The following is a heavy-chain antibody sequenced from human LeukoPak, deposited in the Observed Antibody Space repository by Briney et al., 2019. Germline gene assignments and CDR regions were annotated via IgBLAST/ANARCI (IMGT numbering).Heavy chain of an antibody. CDR2: INPNSGGT. V-gene: IGHV1-2*02. J-gene: IGHJ3*02. Sequence: ASVKVSCKASGYTFTGYYMHWVRQAPGQGLEWMGWINPNSGGTNYAQKFQGRVTMTRDTSISTAYMELSRLRSDDTAVYYCARSGLMDVDYGDYPDAFDIWGQGTMVTVSS. CDR3: ARSGLMDVDYGDYPDAFDI. D-gene: IGHD4-17*01. CDR1: GYTFTGYY.